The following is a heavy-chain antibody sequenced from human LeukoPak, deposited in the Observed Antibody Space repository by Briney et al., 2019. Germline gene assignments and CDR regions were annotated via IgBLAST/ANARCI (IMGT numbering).Heavy chain of an antibody. V-gene: IGHV3-23*01. CDR3: ARDSGERGPGSYLIAY. J-gene: IGHJ4*02. Sequence: GGSLRLSCAASGFIFSNYAMSWARQAPGKGLQWVSAFSGSGGSTYYADSVKGRFTISRDNSRNTLYLQMNSLRAEDTAVYYCARDSGERGPGSYLIAYWGQGTLVTVSS. D-gene: IGHD3-10*01. CDR1: GFIFSNYA. CDR2: FSGSGGST.